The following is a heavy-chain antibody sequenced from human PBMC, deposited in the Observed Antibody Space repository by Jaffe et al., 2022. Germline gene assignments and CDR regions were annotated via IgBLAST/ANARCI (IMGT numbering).Heavy chain of an antibody. CDR2: IIPIFGTA. V-gene: IGHV1-69*01. J-gene: IGHJ5*02. D-gene: IGHD3-3*02. CDR3: ARDLVLGAPDQPAAGGFDP. Sequence: QVQLVQSGAEVKKPGSSVKVSCKASGGTFSSYAISWVRQAPGQGLEWMGGIIPIFGTANYAQKFQGRVTITADESTSTAYMELSSLRSEDTAVYYCARDLVLGAPDQPAAGGFDPWGQGTLVTVSS. CDR1: GGTFSSYA.